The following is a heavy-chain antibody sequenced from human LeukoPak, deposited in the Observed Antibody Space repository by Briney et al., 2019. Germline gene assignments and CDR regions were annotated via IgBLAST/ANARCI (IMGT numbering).Heavy chain of an antibody. CDR2: INHSGST. CDR3: ARRSTSCLDY. V-gene: IGHV4-34*01. D-gene: IGHD2-2*01. CDR1: GGSFSGYY. Sequence: SETLSLTCAVYGGSFSGYYWSWIRQSPGKGLEWIGEINHSGSTNYNPSLKSRVTISVDTSKNQFSLKLSSVTAADTAVYYCARRSTSCLDYWGQGTLVTVSS. J-gene: IGHJ4*02.